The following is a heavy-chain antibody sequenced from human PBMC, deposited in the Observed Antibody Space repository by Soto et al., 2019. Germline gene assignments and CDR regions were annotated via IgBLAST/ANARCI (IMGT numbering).Heavy chain of an antibody. CDR3: PRGGIVATEIARYYYYGMDV. D-gene: IGHD5-12*01. J-gene: IGHJ6*02. V-gene: IGHV3-30-3*01. Sequence: GGSLRLSCAASGFTFSSYAMHWVRQAPGKGLEGVAVRSYDGSNKYYADSVNGRFTISIDNSKNTLYLQMNSLRAEDTAVYYCPRGGIVATEIARYYYYGMDVWGQGTTVTVSS. CDR2: RSYDGSNK. CDR1: GFTFSSYA.